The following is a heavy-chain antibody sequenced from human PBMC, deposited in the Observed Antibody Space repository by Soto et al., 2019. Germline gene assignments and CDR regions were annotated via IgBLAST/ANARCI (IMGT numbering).Heavy chain of an antibody. Sequence: ASVKVSCKASGYTFTSYAMHWVRQAPGQRLEWMGWINAGNGNTKYSQKFQGRVTITRDTSASTAYMELSSLRSEDTAVYYCASRGGYSGYDDYYYYGMDVWGQGTTVTVSS. CDR2: INAGNGNT. CDR1: GYTFTSYA. J-gene: IGHJ6*02. V-gene: IGHV1-3*01. CDR3: ASRGGYSGYDDYYYYGMDV. D-gene: IGHD5-12*01.